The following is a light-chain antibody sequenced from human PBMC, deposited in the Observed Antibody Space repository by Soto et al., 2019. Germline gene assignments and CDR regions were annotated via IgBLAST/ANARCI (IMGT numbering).Light chain of an antibody. CDR2: DAS. Sequence: EIVLTQSPATLSLSPGERATLFCRASQSVSSYFAWYQQKPGQAPNLLIYDASNRATGIPARFSGSGSGTDFTLTISSLEPQDFEVYYCQQRSNWPLTFGQGTRLDI. J-gene: IGKJ5*01. CDR1: QSVSSY. CDR3: QQRSNWPLT. V-gene: IGKV3-11*01.